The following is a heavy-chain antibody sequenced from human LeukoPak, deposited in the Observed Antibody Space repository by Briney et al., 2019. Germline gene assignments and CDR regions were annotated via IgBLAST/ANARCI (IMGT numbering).Heavy chain of an antibody. D-gene: IGHD3-3*01. Sequence: ASVKVSCKASGGTFSSYAISWVRQAPGQGLEWMGGIIPIFGTANYAQKSQGRVTITADKSTSTAYMELSSLRSEDTAVYYCARGVLRFLEWLLFRDYYYMDVWGKGTTVTVSS. CDR1: GGTFSSYA. CDR3: ARGVLRFLEWLLFRDYYYMDV. V-gene: IGHV1-69*06. CDR2: IIPIFGTA. J-gene: IGHJ6*03.